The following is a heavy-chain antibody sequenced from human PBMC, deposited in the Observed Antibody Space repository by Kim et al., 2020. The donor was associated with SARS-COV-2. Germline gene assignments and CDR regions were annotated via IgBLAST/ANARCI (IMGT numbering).Heavy chain of an antibody. J-gene: IGHJ6*03. D-gene: IGHD3-10*01. CDR3: ARSVKSGYYYYYYYMDV. Sequence: VKGRFTISRDNAKNSLYLQMNSLRAEDTAVYYCARSVKSGYYYYYYYMDVWGKGTTVTVSS. V-gene: IGHV3-48*03.